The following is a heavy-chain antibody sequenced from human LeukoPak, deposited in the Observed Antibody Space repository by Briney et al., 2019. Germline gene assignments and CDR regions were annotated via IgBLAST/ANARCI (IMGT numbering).Heavy chain of an antibody. D-gene: IGHD3-22*01. CDR3: ARIYYDSSGYYYGIDY. CDR2: INTNTGNP. CDR1: GYTFTSYA. Sequence: ASVKVSCKASGYTFTSYAMNWVRQAPGQGLEWMGWINTNTGNPTYAQGFTGRFVLSLDTSVSTAYLQISSLKAEDTAVYYCARIYYDSSGYYYGIDYWGQGILVTVSS. J-gene: IGHJ4*02. V-gene: IGHV7-4-1*02.